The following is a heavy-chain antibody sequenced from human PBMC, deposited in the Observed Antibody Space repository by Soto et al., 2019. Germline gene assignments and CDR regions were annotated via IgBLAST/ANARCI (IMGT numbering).Heavy chain of an antibody. D-gene: IGHD1-26*01. J-gene: IGHJ6*02. CDR3: LSGSYGHWYYVMDV. CDR1: GYTLTELS. Sequence: ASVKVSCKVSGYTLTELSMHWVRQAPGKGLEWMGGFDPEDGETIYAQKFQGRVTMTEDTSTDTAYMELSSLRSEDTAVYYCLSGSYGHWYYVMDVWGQGTTVTVSS. V-gene: IGHV1-24*01. CDR2: FDPEDGET.